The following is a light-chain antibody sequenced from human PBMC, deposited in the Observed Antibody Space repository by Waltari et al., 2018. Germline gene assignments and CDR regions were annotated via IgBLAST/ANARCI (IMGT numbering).Light chain of an antibody. CDR1: QSVLDNSNSRNC. Sequence: DIVMTQSPDSLAVSLGERATIKCKSSQSVLDNSNSRNCLAWYRQNPGQPPKLLTYWASIRASGVPDRFSGSGSGTDFTLTISSLQADDVAVYYCQQYYSTPYTFGQGTKLEI. CDR3: QQYYSTPYT. CDR2: WAS. J-gene: IGKJ2*01. V-gene: IGKV4-1*01.